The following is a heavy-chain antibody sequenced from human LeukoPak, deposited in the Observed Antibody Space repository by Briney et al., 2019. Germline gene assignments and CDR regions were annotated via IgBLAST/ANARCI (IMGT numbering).Heavy chain of an antibody. J-gene: IGHJ4*02. CDR2: IFYSGST. Sequence: SETLSLTCTVSGGSISTSNYYWGWIRQPPGKGLEWIGNIFYSGSTYYSLSLRSRVTISLDTSRNQFSLKLSSVTAADTAVYYCARRNPMGYYHYFDYWGQGTLVTVSS. CDR1: GGSISTSNYY. D-gene: IGHD1-26*01. CDR3: ARRNPMGYYHYFDY. V-gene: IGHV4-39*01.